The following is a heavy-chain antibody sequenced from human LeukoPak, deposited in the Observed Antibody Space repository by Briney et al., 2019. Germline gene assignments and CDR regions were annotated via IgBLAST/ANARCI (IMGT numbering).Heavy chain of an antibody. Sequence: GESLQISCKGSGYSFTSYWIGWVRQLPGKGLEWMGIIYPGDSDTRYSPSFQGQVTISADKSISTAYLQWSSLKASDTAMYYCARHYNYYDSSGYRYYYYYMDVWGKGTTVTVSS. CDR3: ARHYNYYDSSGYRYYYYYMDV. CDR2: IYPGDSDT. D-gene: IGHD3-22*01. V-gene: IGHV5-51*01. J-gene: IGHJ6*03. CDR1: GYSFTSYW.